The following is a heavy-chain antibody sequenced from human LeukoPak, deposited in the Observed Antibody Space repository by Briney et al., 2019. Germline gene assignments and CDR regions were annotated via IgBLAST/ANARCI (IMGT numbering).Heavy chain of an antibody. CDR1: GYTFTSYD. D-gene: IGHD3-10*01. CDR2: MNPNSGNT. V-gene: IGHV1-8*01. CDR3: ARVLYYYGSGSYIPGY. Sequence: ASVQVSCKASGYTFTSYDINWVRQATGQGLEWMGWMNPNSGNTGYAQKFQGRVTMTRNTSISTAYMELSSLRSEDTAVYYCARVLYYYGSGSYIPGYWGQGTLVTVSS. J-gene: IGHJ4*02.